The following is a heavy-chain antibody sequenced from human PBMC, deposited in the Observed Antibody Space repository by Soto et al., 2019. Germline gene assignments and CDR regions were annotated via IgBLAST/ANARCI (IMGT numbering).Heavy chain of an antibody. D-gene: IGHD2-2*01. Sequence: SETLSLTCTVSGGSISSYYWSWIRQPPGKGLEWIGYIYYSGSTNYNPSLKSRVTISVDTSKNQFSLKLSSVTAADTAMYYCARDGFCTSTTCRVGNWFDPWGQGTLVTVSS. CDR2: IYYSGST. CDR3: ARDGFCTSTTCRVGNWFDP. V-gene: IGHV4-59*01. J-gene: IGHJ5*02. CDR1: GGSISSYY.